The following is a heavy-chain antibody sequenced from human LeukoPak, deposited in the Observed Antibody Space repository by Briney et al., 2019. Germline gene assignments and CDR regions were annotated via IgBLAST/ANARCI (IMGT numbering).Heavy chain of an antibody. Sequence: GASVTVSFKASGYTFTDYYMHWVRQAPGQGREWMGWINPNSGGTNYAQKFQGRVTMTRDTSSSTAYMELSRLRSDDTAVYYCARCSSWYPEYFQHWGQGTLVTVSS. V-gene: IGHV1-2*02. CDR3: ARCSSWYPEYFQH. CDR2: INPNSGGT. CDR1: GYTFTDYY. D-gene: IGHD6-13*01. J-gene: IGHJ1*01.